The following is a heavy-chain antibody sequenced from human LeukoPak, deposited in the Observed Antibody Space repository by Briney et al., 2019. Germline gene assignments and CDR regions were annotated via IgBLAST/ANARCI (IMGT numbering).Heavy chain of an antibody. CDR2: IYTTGSA. CDR3: ARSVILTGYFGWFDP. Sequence: KPSETLSLTCTVSGGSISSYYWSWIRQPAGKGLEWIGRIYTTGSANYNPSLKSRVNMSVDTSKNQFSLKLSSVTAADTAVYYCARSVILTGYFGWFDPWGQGTLVTVSS. D-gene: IGHD3-9*01. CDR1: GGSISSYY. J-gene: IGHJ5*02. V-gene: IGHV4-4*07.